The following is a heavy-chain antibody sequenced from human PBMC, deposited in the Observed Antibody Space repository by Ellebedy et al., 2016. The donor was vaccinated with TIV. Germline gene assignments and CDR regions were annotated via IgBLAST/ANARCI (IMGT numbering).Heavy chain of an antibody. V-gene: IGHV3-66*04. CDR3: ARRPSGSDWVYFDY. D-gene: IGHD1-26*01. J-gene: IGHJ4*02. Sequence: GESLKISCAVSGFSASANYMSWVRQAQGKGLEWVSVIYSGGSTFYADSVQGRFTIARDNSKNTLYLQMSSLGAEDTAVYYCARRPSGSDWVYFDYWGQGTLVTVSS. CDR1: GFSASANY. CDR2: IYSGGST.